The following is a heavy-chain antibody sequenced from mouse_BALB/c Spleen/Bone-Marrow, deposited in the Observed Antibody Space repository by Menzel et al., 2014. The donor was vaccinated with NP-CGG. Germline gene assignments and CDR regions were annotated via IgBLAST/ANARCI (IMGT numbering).Heavy chain of an antibody. CDR2: ISFDGTN. Sequence: VQLQQSGPGLVKPSQSLSLPCSVTGYSIASGFYWNWIRQFPGNKLEWMGYISFDGTNNYDPSLKNRISITRDTSKNQFFLKLNSVTTEDTATYYCARGNYYWFAYWGQGTLVTVSA. J-gene: IGHJ3*01. V-gene: IGHV3-6*02. D-gene: IGHD1-1*01. CDR1: GYSIASGFY. CDR3: ARGNYYWFAY.